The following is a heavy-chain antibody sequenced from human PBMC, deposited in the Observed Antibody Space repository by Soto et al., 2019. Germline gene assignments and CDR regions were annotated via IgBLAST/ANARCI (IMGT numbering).Heavy chain of an antibody. D-gene: IGHD6-19*01. CDR1: GFSLSSTRMA. Sequence: QITLKESGPTLVKPTQTLTLTCTFSGFSLSSTRMAVGWIRQPPGKALEWLALIYWDDDKRYSPFLKSRLTITKETSKNQVVPTMSNMHPVDTARYYCAHIVVAGLGYYLDYWGQGTLVTVSS. CDR3: AHIVVAGLGYYLDY. J-gene: IGHJ4*02. CDR2: IYWDDDK. V-gene: IGHV2-5*02.